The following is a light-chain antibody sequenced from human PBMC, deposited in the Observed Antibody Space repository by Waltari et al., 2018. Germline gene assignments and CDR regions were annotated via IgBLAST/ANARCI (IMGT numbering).Light chain of an antibody. Sequence: QSVLTQPPSVSGAPGHRVIIPCTGTRSTIGAGLEAPWYQQFPGPAPRLLIYGNSNRPSGVPDRFSGSKSGSSASLAITGLLPEDEADYYCQSFDSSMSGSVFGGGTKLTVL. CDR2: GNS. CDR3: QSFDSSMSGSV. J-gene: IGLJ2*01. V-gene: IGLV1-40*01. CDR1: RSTIGAGLE.